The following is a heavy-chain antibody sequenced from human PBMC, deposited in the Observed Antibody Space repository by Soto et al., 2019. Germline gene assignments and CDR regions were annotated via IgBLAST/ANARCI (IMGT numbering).Heavy chain of an antibody. J-gene: IGHJ4*02. Sequence: QVQLVQSGAEVKKPGASVKVSCEASGYTFIDYYMHWVRQAPGQGFEWMGRISPKSGGTNYAQKFQGRVTMTWDTSLNTAYIKLSSLMSEDTAVYYCARPPGYISDSYYFDLWGQGTLVTVSS. CDR2: ISPKSGGT. D-gene: IGHD6-19*01. V-gene: IGHV1-2*02. CDR1: GYTFIDYY. CDR3: ARPPGYISDSYYFDL.